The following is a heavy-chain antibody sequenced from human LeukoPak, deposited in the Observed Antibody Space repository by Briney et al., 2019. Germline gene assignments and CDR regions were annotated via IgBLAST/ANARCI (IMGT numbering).Heavy chain of an antibody. J-gene: IGHJ4*02. D-gene: IGHD3-10*01. V-gene: IGHV4-34*01. CDR3: ARQFRRITMVRGVKGYFDY. Sequence: KTSETLSLTCAVYGGSFSGYYWSWIRQPPGKGLEWIGEINHSGSTNYNPSLKSRVTISVDTSKNQFSLKLSSVTAADTAVYYCARQFRRITMVRGVKGYFDYWGQGTLVTVSS. CDR2: INHSGST. CDR1: GGSFSGYY.